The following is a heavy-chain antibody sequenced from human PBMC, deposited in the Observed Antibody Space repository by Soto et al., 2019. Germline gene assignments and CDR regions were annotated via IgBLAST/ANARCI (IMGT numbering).Heavy chain of an antibody. CDR3: ARADDSSGSQRGHWFDP. V-gene: IGHV4-59*08. CDR2: IYYSGTTT. CDR1: GGSINHHY. D-gene: IGHD3-22*01. J-gene: IGHJ5*02. Sequence: SETLSLTCTVSGGSINHHYWTWIRQPPGKGLEWMGYIYYSGTTTNYNPSLKSRVTLSVDTSKNQFSLKLSSVTAADTAVYYCARADDSSGSQRGHWFDPWGQGTLVTVSS.